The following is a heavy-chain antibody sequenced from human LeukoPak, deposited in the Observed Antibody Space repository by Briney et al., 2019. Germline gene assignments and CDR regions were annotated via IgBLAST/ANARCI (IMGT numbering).Heavy chain of an antibody. CDR1: GFTFSSYS. V-gene: IGHV3-21*01. CDR2: ISSSSSYI. D-gene: IGHD1-1*01. CDR3: AREGGDRTGTTSFDP. Sequence: GGSLRLSCAASGFTFSSYSMNSVRQAPGKGLEWVSSISSSSSYIYYADSVKGRFPISRDNAKNSLYLQMNSLRAEDTAVYYCAREGGDRTGTTSFDPWGQGTLVTVSS. J-gene: IGHJ5*02.